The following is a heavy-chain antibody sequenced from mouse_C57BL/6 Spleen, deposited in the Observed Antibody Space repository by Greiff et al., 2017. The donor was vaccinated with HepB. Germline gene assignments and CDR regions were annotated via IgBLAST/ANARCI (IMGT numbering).Heavy chain of an antibody. CDR3: ARKGLRRPYWYFDV. D-gene: IGHD2-2*01. CDR1: GYTFTDYN. CDR2: INPNNGGT. V-gene: IGHV1-18*01. J-gene: IGHJ1*03. Sequence: EVQLQQSGPELVKPGASVKIPCKASGYTFTDYNMDWVKQSHGKSLEWIGDINPNNGGTIYNQKFKGKATLTVDKSSSTAYMELRSLTSEDTAVYYCARKGLRRPYWYFDVWGTGTTVTVSS.